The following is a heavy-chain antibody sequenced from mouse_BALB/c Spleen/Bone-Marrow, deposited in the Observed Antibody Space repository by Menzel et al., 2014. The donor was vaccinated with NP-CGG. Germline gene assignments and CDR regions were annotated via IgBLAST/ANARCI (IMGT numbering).Heavy chain of an antibody. CDR1: GFNIKDTY. CDR3: ANYYYGSSLFAY. D-gene: IGHD1-1*01. J-gene: IGHJ3*01. Sequence: EVQGEESGAELVKPGASVKLSCTASGFNIKDTYMHWVKQRPEQGLEWIGRIDPANGNTKYDPKFQGKATITADTSSNTAFLQLSSLTSEDTAVYYCANYYYGSSLFAYWGQGTPVTVSA. CDR2: IDPANGNT. V-gene: IGHV14-3*02.